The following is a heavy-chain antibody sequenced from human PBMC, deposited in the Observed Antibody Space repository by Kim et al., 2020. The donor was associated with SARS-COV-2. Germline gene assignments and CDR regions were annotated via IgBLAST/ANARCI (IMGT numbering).Heavy chain of an antibody. V-gene: IGHV3-30-3*01. J-gene: IGHJ3*02. CDR3: ARDWQRYSGIHDAFDI. CDR1: GFTFSSYA. CDR2: ISYDGSNK. D-gene: IGHD1-26*01. Sequence: GGSLRLSCAASGFTFSSYAMHWVRQAPGKGLEWVAVISYDGSNKYYADSVKGRFTISRDNSKNTLYLQMNSLRAEDTAVYYCARDWQRYSGIHDAFDIWGQGTMVTVSS.